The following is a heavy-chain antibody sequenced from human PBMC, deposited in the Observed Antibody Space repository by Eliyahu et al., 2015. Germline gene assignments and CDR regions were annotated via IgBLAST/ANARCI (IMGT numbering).Heavy chain of an antibody. V-gene: IGHV3-30*18. CDR1: GFTFSSYX. Sequence: QVQLVESGGGVVQPGRSLRLSCAASGFTFSSYXXHWFRPAPGKGLEWVAVISYDGSNKYYADSVKGRFTISRDNSKNTLYLQMNSLRAEDTAVYYCAKDLIRVFGSWSPRGYYYYGMDVWGQGTTVTVSS. J-gene: IGHJ6*02. CDR3: AKDLIRVFGSWSPRGYYYYGMDV. D-gene: IGHD6-13*01. CDR2: ISYDGSNK.